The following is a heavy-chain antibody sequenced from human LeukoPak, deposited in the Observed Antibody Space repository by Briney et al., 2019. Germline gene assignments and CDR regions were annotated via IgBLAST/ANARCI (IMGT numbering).Heavy chain of an antibody. CDR1: GDSIRSYY. CDR3: AIGIVSWNY. Sequence: SETLSLTCTVSGDSIRSYYWSWIRQRPGKGLEWMGYIYFSGATSYNPSLRSRVTISLDSSKSQFSLTLSSVTAADMAVYYCAIGIVSWNYWGRGTLVAVSS. V-gene: IGHV4-59*08. J-gene: IGHJ4*02. CDR2: IYFSGAT. D-gene: IGHD3-16*02.